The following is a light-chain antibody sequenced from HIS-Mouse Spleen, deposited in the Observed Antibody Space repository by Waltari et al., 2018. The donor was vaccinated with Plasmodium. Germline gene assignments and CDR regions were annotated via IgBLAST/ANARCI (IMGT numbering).Light chain of an antibody. Sequence: EIVLTQSPGTLSLSPGERAPLSCRASQSVSSSYLAWYQQKPGQAPRRLSHGASSRATGIPDRFSGSGSGTDFSLNISRLEPEDFAVYYCQQYGSSPLTFGGGTKVEIK. CDR2: GAS. V-gene: IGKV3-20*01. J-gene: IGKJ4*01. CDR1: QSVSSSY. CDR3: QQYGSSPLT.